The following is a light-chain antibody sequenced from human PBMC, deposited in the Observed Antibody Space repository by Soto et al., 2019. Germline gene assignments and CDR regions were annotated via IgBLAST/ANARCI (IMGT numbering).Light chain of an antibody. J-gene: IGKJ4*01. CDR3: QQRSNWHPS. CDR2: DAS. Sequence: EIVLTQSPATLSLSPGERATLSCRASQSVSSYLAWYQQKPGQAPRLLIYDASNWATGIPARFSGSGSGTDFTLTISSLEPEDFAVYYCQQRSNWHPSFGGGTKLEIK. CDR1: QSVSSY. V-gene: IGKV3-11*01.